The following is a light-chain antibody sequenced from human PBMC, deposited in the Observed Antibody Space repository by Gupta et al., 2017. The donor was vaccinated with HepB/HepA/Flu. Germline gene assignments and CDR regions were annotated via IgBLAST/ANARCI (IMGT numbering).Light chain of an antibody. CDR3: QSYDSSRRGVV. Sequence: QSVLTQPPSVSGAPGQRVTISCTGSSSNIGAGYPVHWYQQLPGTAPKLLIYGNNNRPSGVPDRFSGSKSGTSASLAITGLQAEDETDYYCQSYDSSRRGVVFGGGTKLTVL. CDR2: GNN. J-gene: IGLJ2*01. CDR1: SSNIGAGYP. V-gene: IGLV1-40*01.